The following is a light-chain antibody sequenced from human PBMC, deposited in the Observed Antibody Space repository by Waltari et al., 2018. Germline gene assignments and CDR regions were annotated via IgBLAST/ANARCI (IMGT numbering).Light chain of an antibody. CDR2: AVS. CDR1: SSDVAGYNY. Sequence: QSALTQPASVSGSPGQSITISCTGPSSDVAGYNYVSCYQQHPGKAPKLMIYAVSNRPSGVSNRFSGSKSGNTASLTISGLQAEDEADYYCSSYTSSSTLVFGTGTKVTVL. J-gene: IGLJ1*01. V-gene: IGLV2-14*03. CDR3: SSYTSSSTLV.